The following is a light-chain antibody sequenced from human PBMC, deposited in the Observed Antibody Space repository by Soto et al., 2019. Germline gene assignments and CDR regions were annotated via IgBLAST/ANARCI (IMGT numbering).Light chain of an antibody. Sequence: DIQMTQSPSSLSASVGDRVTITCRASQSISTYVSWYQHRPGKAPKLLIYSASTLQSGVPPRFSDSGSGTDFTLTISSLQPEDFATYYCQQSFNTHTFGGGTKVEIE. CDR2: SAS. V-gene: IGKV1-39*01. CDR1: QSISTY. J-gene: IGKJ4*01. CDR3: QQSFNTHT.